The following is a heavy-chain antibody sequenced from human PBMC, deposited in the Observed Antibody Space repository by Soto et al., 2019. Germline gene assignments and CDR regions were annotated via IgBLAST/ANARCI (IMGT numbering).Heavy chain of an antibody. D-gene: IGHD1-1*01. J-gene: IGHJ4*02. V-gene: IGHV4-38-2*02. CDR2: VYLSGHT. CDR3: ARARILVSGNLVDF. CDR1: GYSVTSGSY. Sequence: SETLSLTCTVSGYSVTSGSYWGWFRQPPEKGLEWIGSVYLSGHTYHNPSLMSRVTISIDTSKNQFSLKLTSVTAADTAVYYCARARILVSGNLVDFWGLGTLVTVSS.